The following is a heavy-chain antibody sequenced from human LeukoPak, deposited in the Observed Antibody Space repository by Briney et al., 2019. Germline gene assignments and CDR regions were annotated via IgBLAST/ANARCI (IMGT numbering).Heavy chain of an antibody. D-gene: IGHD5-18*01. V-gene: IGHV4-34*01. Sequence: SETLSLTCAVYGGSFSGYYWSWIRQPPGKGLEWIGEINHSGSTNYNPSLKSRVTISVDTSKNQFSLKLSSVTAADTAVYYCARGTAMVSDYFDYWGQGTLVTVSS. CDR3: ARGTAMVSDYFDY. J-gene: IGHJ4*02. CDR1: GGSFSGYY. CDR2: INHSGST.